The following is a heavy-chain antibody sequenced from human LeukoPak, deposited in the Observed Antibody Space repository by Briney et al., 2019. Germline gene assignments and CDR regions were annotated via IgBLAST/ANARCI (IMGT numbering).Heavy chain of an antibody. V-gene: IGHV1-69*05. CDR2: IIPIFGTA. CDR3: ASLRSRYYYYYMDV. D-gene: IGHD4-17*01. CDR1: GGTFSSYA. J-gene: IGHJ6*03. Sequence: SVKVSCRASGGTFSSYAISWVRQAPGQGLEWMGGIIPIFGTANYAQKFQGRVTITTDESTSTAYMELSSLRSEDTAVYYCASLRSRYYYYYMDVWGKETTVTVSS.